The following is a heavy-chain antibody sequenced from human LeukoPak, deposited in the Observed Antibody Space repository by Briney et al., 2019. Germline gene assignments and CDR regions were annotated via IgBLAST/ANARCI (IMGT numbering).Heavy chain of an antibody. D-gene: IGHD3-10*01. CDR3: AREILGSGSYPDF. Sequence: RGSLRLSCAASGFAFNTYAMHWVRQAPGQGLKWVALIWHDGSHKFYSNSVTGQFTISRDNSKSAVSLQNNNLRPEDTAVYYCAREILGSGSYPDFWGQGTLVTVSS. CDR1: GFAFNTYA. V-gene: IGHV3-33*01. CDR2: IWHDGSHK. J-gene: IGHJ4*02.